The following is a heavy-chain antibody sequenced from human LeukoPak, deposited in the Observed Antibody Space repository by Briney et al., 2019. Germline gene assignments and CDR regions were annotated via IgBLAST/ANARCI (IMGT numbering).Heavy chain of an antibody. D-gene: IGHD2-2*01. J-gene: IGHJ6*03. Sequence: VASVKVSCKASGCTFSSYAISWVRQAPGQGLEWMGGIIPIFGSANYAQKFQDRVTITADKSTSTAYMELSSLRSEDTVVYYCARDSIPSYCSSTSCYANYYYYYMDVWGKGTTVTISS. V-gene: IGHV1-69*06. CDR3: ARDSIPSYCSSTSCYANYYYYYMDV. CDR1: GCTFSSYA. CDR2: IIPIFGSA.